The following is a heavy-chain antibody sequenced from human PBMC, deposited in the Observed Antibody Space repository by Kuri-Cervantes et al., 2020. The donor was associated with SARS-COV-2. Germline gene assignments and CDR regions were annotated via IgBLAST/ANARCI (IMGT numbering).Heavy chain of an antibody. V-gene: IGHV1-2*02. CDR3: ARGDCSSTSCYKSYYYYYMDV. Sequence: ASVKVSCKASGYTFTGYYMHWVRQAPGQGLEWMGWINPNSGGTNYAQKFQGRVTMTRDTSISTAYMELSRLRSEDTAVYYCARGDCSSTSCYKSYYYYYMDVWGKGTTVTVSS. J-gene: IGHJ6*03. CDR2: INPNSGGT. CDR1: GYTFTGYY. D-gene: IGHD2-2*02.